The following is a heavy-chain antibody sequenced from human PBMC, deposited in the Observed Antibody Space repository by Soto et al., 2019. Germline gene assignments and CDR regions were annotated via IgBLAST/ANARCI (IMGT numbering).Heavy chain of an antibody. Sequence: QVQLVESGGXVVQPGRSLRLSCAASGFTFSSYGMHWVRQAPGKGLEWVAVISYDGSNKYYADSVKGRFTISRDNSKNTLYLQMNSLRAEDTAVYYCAKDNPISSSSADYWGQGTLVTVSS. CDR3: AKDNPISSSSADY. J-gene: IGHJ4*02. V-gene: IGHV3-30*18. CDR2: ISYDGSNK. D-gene: IGHD6-13*01. CDR1: GFTFSSYG.